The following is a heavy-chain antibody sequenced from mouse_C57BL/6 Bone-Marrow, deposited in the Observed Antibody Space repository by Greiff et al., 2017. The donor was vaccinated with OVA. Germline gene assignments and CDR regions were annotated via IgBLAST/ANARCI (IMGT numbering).Heavy chain of an antibody. Sequence: QVQLKQPGAELVRPGTSVKLSCKASGYTFTSYWMHWVKQRPGQGLEWIGVIDPSDSYTNYNQKFKGKATLTVDTSSSTAYMQLSSLTSEDSAVYYCARERLYDGYWYFDVWGTGTTVTVSS. D-gene: IGHD2-3*01. CDR1: GYTFTSYW. CDR3: ARERLYDGYWYFDV. J-gene: IGHJ1*03. CDR2: IDPSDSYT. V-gene: IGHV1-59*01.